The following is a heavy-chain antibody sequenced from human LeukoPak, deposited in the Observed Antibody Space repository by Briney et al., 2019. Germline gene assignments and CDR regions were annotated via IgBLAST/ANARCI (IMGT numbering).Heavy chain of an antibody. V-gene: IGHV1-2*02. CDR2: INPNSGGT. CDR3: SRDSGYCSGGSCWYFDF. J-gene: IGHJ4*02. CDR1: GYTFTGYY. D-gene: IGHD2-15*01. Sequence: ASVKVSCKASGYTFTGYYIHWVRQAPGQGLEWMGWINPNSGGTNYALKFQGRVTMTRDTSMSTAYMELSGLRSDDTAVYYCSRDSGYCSGGSCWYFDFWGQGTLVTVSA.